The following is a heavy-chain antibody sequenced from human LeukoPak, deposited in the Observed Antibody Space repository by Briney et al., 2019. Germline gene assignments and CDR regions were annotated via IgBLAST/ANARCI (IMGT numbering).Heavy chain of an antibody. V-gene: IGHV1-2*02. CDR1: GYTFTDYF. CDR3: ARMALDGGDSIGFDS. CDR2: INPDIGDA. D-gene: IGHD2-21*02. Sequence: ASVKVSCKASGYTFTDYFIHWVRQAPGQGLEWMGWINPDIGDASYAQKFQDRVTMTRDRSINTAYMELSRLTSDDTAVYYCARMALDGGDSIGFDSWGQGTLVTVSS. J-gene: IGHJ5*01.